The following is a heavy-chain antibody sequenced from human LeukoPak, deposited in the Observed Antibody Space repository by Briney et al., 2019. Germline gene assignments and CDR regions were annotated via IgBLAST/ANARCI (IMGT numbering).Heavy chain of an antibody. V-gene: IGHV3-9*01. CDR2: ISWNSGER. Sequence: GGSLRLSCAASGFTFDDYAMHWVRQAPGKGLEWVSGISWNSGERGYADSVKGRFTISRDNAKNSLYLQMNSLRPEDTALYYCAKGMSLYYYHYMDVWGKGTTVTVSS. CDR3: AKGMSLYYYHYMDV. CDR1: GFTFDDYA. J-gene: IGHJ6*03.